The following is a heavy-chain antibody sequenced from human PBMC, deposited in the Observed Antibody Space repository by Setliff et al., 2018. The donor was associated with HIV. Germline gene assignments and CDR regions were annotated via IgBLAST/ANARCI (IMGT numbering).Heavy chain of an antibody. CDR1: GYSISSGYY. CDR3: ARVTVTTTGKAFDI. D-gene: IGHD4-17*01. J-gene: IGHJ3*02. Sequence: SETLSLTCAVSGYSISSGYYWGWIRQPPGKGLEWIGEIYHSGDTNYNPSLKSRVTISVDPSKNQFSLNLNSVTAADTALYYCARVTVTTTGKAFDIWGPGTMVTVSS. CDR2: IYHSGDT. V-gene: IGHV4-38-2*01.